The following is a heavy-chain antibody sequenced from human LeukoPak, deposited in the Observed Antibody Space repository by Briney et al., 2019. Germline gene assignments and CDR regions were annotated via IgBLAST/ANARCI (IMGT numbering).Heavy chain of an antibody. CDR1: GFTFSSYE. J-gene: IGHJ4*02. CDR3: ARTTTVTTGDY. Sequence: GGSLRLSCAASGFTFSSYEMNWVRQAPGKGLEWVSYISSSGSTIYYADSVKGRFTISRDNAKNSLYLQMSSLRAEDTAVYYCARTTTVTTGDYWGQGTLVTVSS. V-gene: IGHV3-48*03. CDR2: ISSSGSTI. D-gene: IGHD4-11*01.